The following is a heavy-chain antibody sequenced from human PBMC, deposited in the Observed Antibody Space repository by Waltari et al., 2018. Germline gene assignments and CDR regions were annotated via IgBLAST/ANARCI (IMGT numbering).Heavy chain of an antibody. J-gene: IGHJ4*02. CDR3: AKAGGIAAAEFQFDF. CDR2: MSGPALTT. Sequence: EVQLLESGGGLVQPGGSLRLSCAASGFTFISYAMTWVRQAPGKGLWWVSSMSGPALTTFYADSWKGGFSVSRDNSKNTLYLQINGLRADDTAVYYCAKAGGIAAAEFQFDFWGRGTLVTVSS. V-gene: IGHV3-23*01. CDR1: GFTFISYA. D-gene: IGHD6-13*01.